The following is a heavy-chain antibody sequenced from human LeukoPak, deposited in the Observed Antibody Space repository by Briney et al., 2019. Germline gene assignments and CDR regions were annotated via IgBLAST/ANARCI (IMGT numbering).Heavy chain of an antibody. Sequence: GGSLRLSCAASGFTFSSYSMNWVRQAPGKGLEWVSSISSSSSYIYYADSVKGRFTISRDNAKNSLYLQMNSLRAEDTAVYYCAKTGFQWGEYFYYMDVWGKGTTVTVSS. CDR2: ISSSSSYI. CDR3: AKTGFQWGEYFYYMDV. J-gene: IGHJ6*03. V-gene: IGHV3-21*01. CDR1: GFTFSSYS. D-gene: IGHD1-14*01.